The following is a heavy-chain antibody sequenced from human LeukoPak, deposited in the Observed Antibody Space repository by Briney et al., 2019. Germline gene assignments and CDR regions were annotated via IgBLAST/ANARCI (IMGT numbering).Heavy chain of an antibody. CDR3: ARDYYDINLVFNSYYMDV. V-gene: IGHV3-21*01. Sequence: PGGSLRLSCEASGFTFSSYNMNWVRQAPGKRLEWVSSITSSSSYVFYADSVKGRFTISRDNAKNSLYLQMNSLRAEDTAVYYCARDYYDINLVFNSYYMDVWGKGTTVTISS. D-gene: IGHD3-9*01. CDR2: ITSSSSYV. CDR1: GFTFSSYN. J-gene: IGHJ6*03.